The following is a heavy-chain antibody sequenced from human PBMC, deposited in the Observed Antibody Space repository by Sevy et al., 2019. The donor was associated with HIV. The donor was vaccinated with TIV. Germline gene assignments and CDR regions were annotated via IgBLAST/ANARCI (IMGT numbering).Heavy chain of an antibody. CDR2: IKQDGSET. V-gene: IGHV3-7*01. Sequence: GGSLRLSCAASGFTFSSYGMHWVRQAPQKGLEWVANIKQDGSETYYVDSLEGRFTISRDNAKNSLSLQINDLRAEDTAVYYCARLPTGLQSFNYLLSTYFDSWGQGTLVTVSS. J-gene: IGHJ4*02. CDR1: GFTFSSYG. CDR3: ARLPTGLQSFNYLLSTYFDS. D-gene: IGHD3-9*01.